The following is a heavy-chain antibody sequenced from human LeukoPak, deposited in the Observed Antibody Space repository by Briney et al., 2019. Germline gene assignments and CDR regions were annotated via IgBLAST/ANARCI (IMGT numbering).Heavy chain of an antibody. J-gene: IGHJ4*02. CDR3: ARGYYGSGSYYFDY. CDR1: GYSISSGYY. D-gene: IGHD3-10*01. V-gene: IGHV4-38-2*01. CDR2: IYHSGRT. Sequence: NPSETLSPTCAVSGYSISSGYYWGWIRQPPGKGLEWIGSIYHSGRTYYNPSLRSRVTISVDTSKNQFSLKLSSVTAADTAVYYCARGYYGSGSYYFDYWGQGTLVTVSS.